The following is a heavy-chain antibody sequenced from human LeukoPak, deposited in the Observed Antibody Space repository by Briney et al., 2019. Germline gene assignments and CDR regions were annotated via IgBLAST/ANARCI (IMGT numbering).Heavy chain of an antibody. V-gene: IGHV1-46*01. J-gene: IGHJ4*02. D-gene: IGHD3-22*01. CDR3: ARSRRYDSSGYALNY. Sequence: RWASVKVSCKASGYTFTSYYMHWVRQAPGQGLEWMGIINPSGGSTSYAQKFQGRVTMTRDTSISTAYMELSRLRSDDTAVYYCARSRRYDSSGYALNYWGQGTLVTVSS. CDR1: GYTFTSYY. CDR2: INPSGGST.